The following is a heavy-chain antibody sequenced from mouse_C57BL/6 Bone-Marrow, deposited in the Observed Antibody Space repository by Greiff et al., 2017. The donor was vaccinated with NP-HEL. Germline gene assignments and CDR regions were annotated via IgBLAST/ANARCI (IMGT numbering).Heavy chain of an antibody. D-gene: IGHD1-1*01. CDR3: ARYYYGSRGWYFDV. Sequence: VQLQQPGADLVKPGASVKLSCKASGYTFTSYWMHWVKQRPGRSLEWIGRIDPNSGGTKFNEKFKTKATLTVDKPSSTAYMQLSSLTSEDSAVYYCARYYYGSRGWYFDVWGTGTTVTVSS. J-gene: IGHJ1*03. CDR2: IDPNSGGT. V-gene: IGHV1-72*01. CDR1: GYTFTSYW.